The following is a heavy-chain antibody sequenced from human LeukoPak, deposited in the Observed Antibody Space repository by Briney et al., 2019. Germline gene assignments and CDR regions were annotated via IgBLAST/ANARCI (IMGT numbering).Heavy chain of an antibody. J-gene: IGHJ4*02. Sequence: GGSLRLSCAASGFTFDDYGMHWVRQAPGKGLEWVAVISYDGSNKYYADSVKGRFTISRDNSKNTLYLQMNSLRAEDTAVYYCAKGFYDSSGYAVDYWGQGTLVTVSS. D-gene: IGHD3-22*01. V-gene: IGHV3-30*18. CDR1: GFTFDDYG. CDR3: AKGFYDSSGYAVDY. CDR2: ISYDGSNK.